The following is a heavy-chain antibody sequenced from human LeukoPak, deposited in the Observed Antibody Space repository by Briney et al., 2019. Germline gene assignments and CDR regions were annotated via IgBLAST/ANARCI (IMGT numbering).Heavy chain of an antibody. CDR2: ISSSSTI. V-gene: IGHV3-48*01. CDR3: ARDKQVGATYFDY. J-gene: IGHJ4*02. Sequence: GGSLRLSCAASGFTFCSYSMNWVRQAPGKGLEWVSYISSSSTIYYSDSVKGRFTISRDNSKNTLYLQMNSLRAEDTAVYYCARDKQVGATYFDYWGQGTLVTVSS. D-gene: IGHD1-26*01. CDR1: GFTFCSYS.